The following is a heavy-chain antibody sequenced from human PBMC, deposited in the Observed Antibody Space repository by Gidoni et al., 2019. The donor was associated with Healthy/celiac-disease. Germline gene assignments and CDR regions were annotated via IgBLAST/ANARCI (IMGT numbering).Heavy chain of an antibody. Sequence: EVQLLESGGVLVQPGGSLRLSCAASGFPFSSYAMSWVRQAPGKGLEWVSAISGSGGSTYYADSVKGRFTISRDNSKNTLYLQMNSLRAEDTAVYYCARLVVAAGWFDPWGQGTLVTVSS. D-gene: IGHD2-15*01. CDR2: ISGSGGST. CDR3: ARLVVAAGWFDP. V-gene: IGHV3-23*01. CDR1: GFPFSSYA. J-gene: IGHJ5*02.